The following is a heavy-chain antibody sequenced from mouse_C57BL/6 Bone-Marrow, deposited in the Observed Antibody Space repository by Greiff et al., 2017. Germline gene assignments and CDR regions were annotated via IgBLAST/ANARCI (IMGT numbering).Heavy chain of an antibody. CDR3: ARGDYGRCFDY. Sequence: EVKLVESGGGLVKPGGSLKLSCAASGFTFSDYGMHWVRQAPEKGLEWVAYISSGSSPIYYADTVKGRFTISRDNAKNTLFLQMTSLRSEDTAMYYCARGDYGRCFDYWGQGTTLTVSS. D-gene: IGHD1-1*01. CDR1: GFTFSDYG. CDR2: ISSGSSPI. V-gene: IGHV5-17*01. J-gene: IGHJ2*01.